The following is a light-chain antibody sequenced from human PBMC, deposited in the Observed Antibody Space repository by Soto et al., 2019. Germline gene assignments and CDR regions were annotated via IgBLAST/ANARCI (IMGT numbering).Light chain of an antibody. V-gene: IGKV3-20*01. J-gene: IGKJ1*01. Sequence: EIVLTQSPGTLSMTPVERATLSCRASQSIIISHLAWYQQKPGQAPRLLIYGASNRATGIPDRFIGGGSGTDLALSINRLEPEDFAVYYCQQSDSSQWTFGPGTTLEIK. CDR2: GAS. CDR3: QQSDSSQWT. CDR1: QSIIISH.